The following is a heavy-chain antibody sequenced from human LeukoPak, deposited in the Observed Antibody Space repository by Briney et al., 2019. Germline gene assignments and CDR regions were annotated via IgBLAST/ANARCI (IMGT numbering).Heavy chain of an antibody. CDR1: GGSISSSFYY. Sequence: SETLSLTCTVSGGSISSSFYYWGWIRQPPGKGLEWIGSIYHSGSTYYNPSLKSRVTISVDTSKNQFSLKLSSVTAADTAVYYCARGQQLVLGWFDPWGQGTLVTVSS. CDR2: IYHSGST. D-gene: IGHD6-13*01. V-gene: IGHV4-39*01. J-gene: IGHJ5*02. CDR3: ARGQQLVLGWFDP.